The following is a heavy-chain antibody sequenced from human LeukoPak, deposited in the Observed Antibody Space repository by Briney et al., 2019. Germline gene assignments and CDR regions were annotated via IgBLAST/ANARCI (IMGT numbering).Heavy chain of an antibody. V-gene: IGHV6-1*01. CDR3: ARDSSGWRSIFDY. CDR2: TYYRSKWYS. CDR1: GDSVSSNSGA. D-gene: IGHD6-19*01. J-gene: IGHJ4*02. Sequence: SQTLSLTCAISGDSVSSNSGAWNWIRQFPSRGLEWLGRTYYRSKWYSDYAVSVKSPLTINPDTSKIQFSLQLNSVTPEDTAVYYCARDSSGWRSIFDYWGQGTLVSVSS.